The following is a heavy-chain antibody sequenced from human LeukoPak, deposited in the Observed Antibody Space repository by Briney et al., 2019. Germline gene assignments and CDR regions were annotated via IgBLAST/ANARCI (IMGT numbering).Heavy chain of an antibody. V-gene: IGHV4-39*01. CDR3: ARTVYCSSTSCHGAFQH. J-gene: IGHJ1*01. CDR2: IYYSGST. D-gene: IGHD2-2*01. CDR1: GGSISSSSYY. Sequence: PSETQSLTCTVSGGSISSSSYYWGWIRQPPGKGLEWIGSIYYSGSTYYNPSLKSRVTISVDTSKNQFSLKLSSVTAADTAVYYCARTVYCSSTSCHGAFQHWGQGTLVTVSS.